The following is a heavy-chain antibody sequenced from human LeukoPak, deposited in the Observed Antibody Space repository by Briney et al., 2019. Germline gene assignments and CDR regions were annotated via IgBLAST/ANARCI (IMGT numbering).Heavy chain of an antibody. D-gene: IGHD5/OR15-5a*01. CDR3: AREVYDWTHYYYGMDV. Sequence: PGRSLRLSCAASGFTFSSYAMHWVRQAPGKGLEWVAVISYDGSNKYYADSVKGRFTISRDNSKNTLYLQMNSLRAEDTAVYYCAREVYDWTHYYYGMDVWGQGTTVTVSS. CDR2: ISYDGSNK. V-gene: IGHV3-30-3*01. J-gene: IGHJ6*02. CDR1: GFTFSSYA.